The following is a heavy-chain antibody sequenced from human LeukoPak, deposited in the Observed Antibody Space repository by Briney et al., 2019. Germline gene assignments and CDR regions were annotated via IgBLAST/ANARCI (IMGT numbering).Heavy chain of an antibody. CDR2: ISGSDGTI. CDR1: GFTFSDYY. V-gene: IGHV3-11*01. J-gene: IGHJ4*02. Sequence: GGSLRLSCVTSGFTFSDYYMSWIRQAPGEGLEWVSYISGSDGTIKYADSVKGRFTISRDNAKNSLYLQMNSLRVEDTAVYYCAREFTQRDYWGQGTLVTVSS. CDR3: AREFTQRDY.